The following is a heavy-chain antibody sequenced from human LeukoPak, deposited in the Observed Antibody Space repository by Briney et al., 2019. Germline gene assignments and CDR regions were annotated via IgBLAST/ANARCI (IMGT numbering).Heavy chain of an antibody. CDR2: IASDGSHT. D-gene: IGHD6-19*01. V-gene: IGHV3-30-3*01. CDR1: GFTFSNYF. J-gene: IGHJ4*02. CDR3: VRDDRGIAVGSRDH. Sequence: PGGSLRLSCAASGFTFSNYFMHWVRQAPGKGLEWVADIASDGSHTFYVESVKGRFTISRDNSKNTLYLQMSSLRAEDTAVYYCVRDDRGIAVGSRDHGAQGSLVTVSS.